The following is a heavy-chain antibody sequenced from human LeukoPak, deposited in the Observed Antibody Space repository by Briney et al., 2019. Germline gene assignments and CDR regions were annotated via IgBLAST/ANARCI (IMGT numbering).Heavy chain of an antibody. D-gene: IGHD4-23*01. V-gene: IGHV1-69*05. CDR2: IIPIFGTA. J-gene: IGHJ3*02. Sequence: SVKVSCKASGGTFSSYAISWVRQAPGQGLEWMGGIIPIFGTANYAQKFQGRVTITTDESTGTAYMELSSLRSEDTAVYYCASGYGNGGNSENDAFDIWGQGTMVTVSS. CDR1: GGTFSSYA. CDR3: ASGYGNGGNSENDAFDI.